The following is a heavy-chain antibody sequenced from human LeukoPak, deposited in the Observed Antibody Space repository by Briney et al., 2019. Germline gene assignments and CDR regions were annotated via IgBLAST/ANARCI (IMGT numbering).Heavy chain of an antibody. V-gene: IGHV1-2*02. J-gene: IGHJ4*02. CDR3: ARDLSSWTGDY. CDR2: INPNSGGT. Sequence: ASVTVSCTASGYTFTGYYMHWVRQAPGQGLEWMGWINPNSGGTNYAQKFQGRVTMTRDTSISTAYMELSRLRSDDTAVYYCARDLSSWTGDYWGQGTLVTVSS. D-gene: IGHD3-10*01. CDR1: GYTFTGYY.